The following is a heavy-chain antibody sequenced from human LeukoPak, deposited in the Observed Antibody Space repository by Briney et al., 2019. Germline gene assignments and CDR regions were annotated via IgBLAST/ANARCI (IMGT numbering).Heavy chain of an antibody. V-gene: IGHV1-3*01. CDR1: GYAFTSYA. D-gene: IGHD1/OR15-1a*01. Sequence: GASVKVSCKASGYAFTSYAMHWVRQAPGRRLEWMGWINAGNGNTKYSQKFQGRVTITRDTSASTAYMELSSLRSEDTAVYYCARSWNIYYYYGMDVWGQGTTVTVSS. CDR3: ARSWNIYYYYGMDV. J-gene: IGHJ6*02. CDR2: INAGNGNT.